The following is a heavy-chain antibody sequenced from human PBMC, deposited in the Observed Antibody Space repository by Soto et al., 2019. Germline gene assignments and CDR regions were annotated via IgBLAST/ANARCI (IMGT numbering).Heavy chain of an antibody. J-gene: IGHJ6*02. CDR2: IYYGGRN. D-gene: IGHD4-4*01. V-gene: IGHV4-30-4*01. CDR1: DDSINSGDYY. Sequence: SETLSLTCSVCDDSINSGDYYWNWIRQAPGKGLQWIGNIYYGGRNEYSPSLRSRVFISMDTSKNQFSLRLSSVTAADTAVYYCARHSRAVSYYGMDVWGQGTTVT. CDR3: ARHSRAVSYYGMDV.